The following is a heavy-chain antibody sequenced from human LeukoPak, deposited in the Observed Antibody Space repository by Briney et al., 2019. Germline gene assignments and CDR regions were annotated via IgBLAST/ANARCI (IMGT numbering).Heavy chain of an antibody. CDR2: ISASGGST. J-gene: IGHJ6*03. V-gene: IGHV3-23*01. CDR1: GFTFSNYA. Sequence: GGSLRLSCAASGFTFSNYAMTWVRQAPGKGLEWVSVISASGGSTYYADSVKGRFTFSRDNYKNTLYMQMNSLRPEDTGVYYCAKRSSDSYYRNYMDVWGKGTTVTVSS. CDR3: AKRSSDSYYRNYMDV. D-gene: IGHD2-21*02.